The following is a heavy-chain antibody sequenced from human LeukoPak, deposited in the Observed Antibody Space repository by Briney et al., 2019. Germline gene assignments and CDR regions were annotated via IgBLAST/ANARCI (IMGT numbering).Heavy chain of an antibody. D-gene: IGHD6-13*01. CDR2: INSKSGGT. V-gene: IGHV1-2*02. Sequence: ASVRVSCKASGYTFTGYYMHWVRQAPGQGLEWMGWINSKSGGTNYAQKLQGRVTMTTDTSTSTAYMELRSLRSDDTAVYYCAREIRQAADAFDIWGQGTMVTVSS. J-gene: IGHJ3*02. CDR3: AREIRQAADAFDI. CDR1: GYTFTGYY.